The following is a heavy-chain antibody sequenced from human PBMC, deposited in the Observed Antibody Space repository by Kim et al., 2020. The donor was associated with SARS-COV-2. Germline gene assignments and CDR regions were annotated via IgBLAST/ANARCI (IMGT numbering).Heavy chain of an antibody. J-gene: IGHJ4*02. CDR1: GYTFTSYA. CDR2: INTNTGNP. CDR3: ARDRVRAGYYGSEANY. V-gene: IGHV7-4-1*02. Sequence: ASVKVSCKASGYTFTSYAMNWVRQAPGQGLEWMGWINTNTGNPTYAQGFTGLFVFSLDTSVSTAYLQISSLKAEDTAVYYCARDRVRAGYYGSEANYWGQGTLVTVSS. D-gene: IGHD3-10*01.